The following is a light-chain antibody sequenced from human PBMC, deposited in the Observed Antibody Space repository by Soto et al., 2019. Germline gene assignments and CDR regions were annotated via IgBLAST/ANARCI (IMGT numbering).Light chain of an antibody. CDR2: GAS. V-gene: IGKV3-20*01. J-gene: IGKJ3*01. CDR1: QTVTTNY. CDR3: QQYGGSPLFT. Sequence: ETVLTQSPGTLSLSPGETATLSCRASQTVTTNYLAWYQQKPDQAPRLLIYGASSRATGIPDRFSGSGSGTDFTLTISRLEPEDFAVYYCQQYGGSPLFTFGPGTRVDFK.